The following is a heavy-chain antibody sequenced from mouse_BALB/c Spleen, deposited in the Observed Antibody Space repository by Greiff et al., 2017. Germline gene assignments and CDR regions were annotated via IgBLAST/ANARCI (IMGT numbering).Heavy chain of an antibody. Sequence: LVKTGASVKISCKASGYSFTGYYMHWVKQSHGKSLEWIGYISCYNGATSYNQKFKGKATFTVDTSSSTSYMQFNRLTSEDSAVYYCAREVRRRGYVDYWGQGTTLTVSS. V-gene: IGHV1S34*01. CDR2: ISCYNGAT. CDR1: GYSFTGYY. CDR3: AREVRRRGYVDY. J-gene: IGHJ2*01. D-gene: IGHD2-14*01.